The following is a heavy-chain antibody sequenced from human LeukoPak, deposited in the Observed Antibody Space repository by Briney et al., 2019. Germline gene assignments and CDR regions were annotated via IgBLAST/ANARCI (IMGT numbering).Heavy chain of an antibody. J-gene: IGHJ3*02. CDR2: ISSSSSNI. CDR3: AREGWHDAFDI. D-gene: IGHD2-15*01. CDR1: GFTFSTYR. V-gene: IGHV3-48*01. Sequence: GGSLRLSCAASGFTFSTYRMNWVRQAPGKGLEWVSYISSSSSNIYYADSVKGRFTISRDNAKNSLFLQINSLRAEDTAVYPCAREGWHDAFDIWGQGTMVTVSS.